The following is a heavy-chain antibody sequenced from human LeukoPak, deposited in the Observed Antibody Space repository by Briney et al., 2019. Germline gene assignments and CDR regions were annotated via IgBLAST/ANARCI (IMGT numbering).Heavy chain of an antibody. Sequence: PGGSLRLSCTASGFTFSDYSVNWVRQAPGKGLEWVSCITGISDIYYADSVKGRFTISRDNAKNSVYLQMNSLRAEDTGIYHCAWAIRLWGQGTLVTVSS. CDR1: GFTFSDYS. CDR2: ITGISDI. J-gene: IGHJ4*02. V-gene: IGHV3-69-1*02. CDR3: AWAIRL. D-gene: IGHD1-1*01.